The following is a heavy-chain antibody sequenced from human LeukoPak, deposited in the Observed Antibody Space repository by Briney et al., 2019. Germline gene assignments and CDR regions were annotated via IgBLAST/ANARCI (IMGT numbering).Heavy chain of an antibody. CDR2: IYNSGST. CDR1: GGSISSYY. CDR3: ARDLYYYDSSGYYYRWFDP. J-gene: IGHJ5*02. Sequence: SETLSLTCTVSGGSISSYYWSGIRQPAGKGLEWIGRIYNSGSTNYNPPLKSRVTMSVDTSKNQFSLKLSSVTAADTAVYYCARDLYYYDSSGYYYRWFDPWGQGTLVTVSS. V-gene: IGHV4-4*07. D-gene: IGHD3-22*01.